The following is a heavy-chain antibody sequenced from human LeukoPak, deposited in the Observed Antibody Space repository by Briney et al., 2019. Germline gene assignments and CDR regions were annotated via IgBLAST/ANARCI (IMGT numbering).Heavy chain of an antibody. D-gene: IGHD2-8*01. J-gene: IGHJ4*02. CDR3: ASQMGLEY. CDR2: IWYDGSNK. V-gene: IGHV3-33*01. Sequence: PGGSLRLSCAASGFTFSSYAMHWVRQAPGKGLEWVAFIWYDGSNKDYTDSVKGRFTISRDNAKNRLHLQMNSLRAEDTAVYYCASQMGLEYWGQGALVTVSS. CDR1: GFTFSSYA.